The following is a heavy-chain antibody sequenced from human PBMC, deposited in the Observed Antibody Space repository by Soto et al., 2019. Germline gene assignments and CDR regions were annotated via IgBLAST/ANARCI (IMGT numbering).Heavy chain of an antibody. J-gene: IGHJ5*02. CDR3: AREGALKPFSS. CDR2: ISGSSIYI. V-gene: IGHV3-21*03. CDR1: AFTFSAHN. Sequence: GGSLRLSCAASAFTFSAHNMVWVRQAPGKGLEWVSHISGSSIYIHYADSVRGRFTISRDNAKNSVYLQMDSLRVEDTAVYYCAREGALKPFSSWGRGALVTVSS.